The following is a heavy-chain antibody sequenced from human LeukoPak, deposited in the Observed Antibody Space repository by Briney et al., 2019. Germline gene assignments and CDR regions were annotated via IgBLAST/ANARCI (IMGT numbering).Heavy chain of an antibody. CDR2: ISGSGGST. Sequence: GGSLRLSCAASGFTFSSYAMSWVRQAPGKGLEWVSAISGSGGSTYYADSVKGRFTTSRDNSKNTLYLQMNSLRAEDTAVYYCAKDRGPYDFWSGYPGSRRDDAFDIWGQGTMVTVSS. V-gene: IGHV3-23*01. D-gene: IGHD3-3*01. J-gene: IGHJ3*02. CDR1: GFTFSSYA. CDR3: AKDRGPYDFWSGYPGSRRDDAFDI.